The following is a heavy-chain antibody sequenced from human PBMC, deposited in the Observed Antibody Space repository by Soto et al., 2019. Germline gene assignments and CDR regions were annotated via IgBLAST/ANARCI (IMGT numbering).Heavy chain of an antibody. CDR3: ARGVYGSGNYYTGPSAFDI. Sequence: QVQLEQSGAEVKKPGSSVKISCKASGGTLSDHAVSWLRQAPGQGLEWVGGTIPVFNTAKYAPKFQGRVTIAAVKSTNIAYMELGSLRSDDTAFYYCARGVYGSGNYYTGPSAFDIWGQGTLVIVSS. CDR2: TIPVFNTA. V-gene: IGHV1-69*06. D-gene: IGHD3-10*01. CDR1: GGTLSDHA. J-gene: IGHJ3*02.